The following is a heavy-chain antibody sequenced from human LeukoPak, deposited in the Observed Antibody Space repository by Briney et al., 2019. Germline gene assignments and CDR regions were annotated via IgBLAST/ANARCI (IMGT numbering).Heavy chain of an antibody. CDR3: ARVYYYYGMDV. CDR2: ISSSGSTI. CDR1: GLTFSSYE. J-gene: IGHJ6*04. V-gene: IGHV3-48*03. Sequence: GGSLRLSCAASGLTFSSYEMNWVRQAPGKGLEWVSYISSSGSTIYYADSVKGRFTISRDNAKNSLYLQMNSLRAEDTAVYHCARVYYYYGMDVWGKGTTVTVSS.